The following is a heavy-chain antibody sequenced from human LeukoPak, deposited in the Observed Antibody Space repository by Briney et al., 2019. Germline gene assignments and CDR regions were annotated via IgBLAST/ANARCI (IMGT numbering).Heavy chain of an antibody. V-gene: IGHV3-7*02. Sequence: RGSLILSCAASGFTFSSYWMTWVRQAPGKGLEWVANIKPDGSDKYYVDSVKGRFTISRDNAKNSVYLQMNGLRAEDTAVYYCTNKVFAWGPGTLVTVSS. CDR2: IKPDGSDK. CDR3: TNKVFA. CDR1: GFTFSSYW. J-gene: IGHJ4*02.